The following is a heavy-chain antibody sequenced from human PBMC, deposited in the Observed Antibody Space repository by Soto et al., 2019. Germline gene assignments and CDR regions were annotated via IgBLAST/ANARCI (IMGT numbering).Heavy chain of an antibody. CDR3: AKDLGSSGWPDY. D-gene: IGHD6-19*01. V-gene: IGHV3-30*18. CDR2: ISYDGSNK. J-gene: IGHJ4*02. CDR1: GFTFSSYG. Sequence: GGSLRLSCAASGFTFSSYGMHWVRQAPGKGLEWVAVISYDGSNKYYADSVKGRFTISRDNSKNTLYLQMNSLRAEDTAVYYCAKDLGSSGWPDYWGQGTLVTVSS.